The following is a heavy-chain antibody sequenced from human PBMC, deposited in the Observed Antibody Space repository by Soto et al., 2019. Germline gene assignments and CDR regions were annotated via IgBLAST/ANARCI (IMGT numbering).Heavy chain of an antibody. D-gene: IGHD3-10*01. CDR1: GGTFSSYA. Sequence: QVQLVQSGAEVKKPGSSVKVSCKASGGTFSSYAISWVRQAPGQGLEWMGGIIPIFGTANYAQKFQGRVTITADKSTSTAYMELSSLRSEDTAVYHCAVQRITMVRGVHAYYYYYGMDVWGQGTTVTVSS. J-gene: IGHJ6*02. CDR2: IIPIFGTA. CDR3: AVQRITMVRGVHAYYYYYGMDV. V-gene: IGHV1-69*06.